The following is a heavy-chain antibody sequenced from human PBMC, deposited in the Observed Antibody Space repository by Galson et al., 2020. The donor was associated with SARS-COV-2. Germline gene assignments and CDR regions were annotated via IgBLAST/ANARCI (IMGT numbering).Heavy chain of an antibody. J-gene: IGHJ4*02. CDR2: IYYSGST. D-gene: IGHD2-2*01. CDR3: ASLPRGIVVVGGFDY. V-gene: IGHV4-30-4*01. Sequence: RQPPGKGLEWIGYIYYSGSTYYNPSLKSRVTISVDTSKNQFSLKLSSVTAADTAVYYCASLPRGIVVVGGFDYWGQGTLVTVSS.